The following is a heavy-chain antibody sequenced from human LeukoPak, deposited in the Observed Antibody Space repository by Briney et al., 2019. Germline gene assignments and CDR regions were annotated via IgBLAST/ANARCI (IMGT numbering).Heavy chain of an antibody. D-gene: IGHD3-22*01. CDR3: ARGHYYDSSGYYPYFDY. CDR2: IYHSGST. J-gene: IGHJ4*02. V-gene: IGHV4-30-2*01. CDR1: GGSISSGGYS. Sequence: SETLSLTCAVSGGSISSGGYSWSWIRQPPGKGLEWIGYIYHSGSTYYNPSLKSRVTISVDRSKNQFSLKLSSVTAADTAAYYCARGHYYDSSGYYPYFDYWGQGTLVTVSS.